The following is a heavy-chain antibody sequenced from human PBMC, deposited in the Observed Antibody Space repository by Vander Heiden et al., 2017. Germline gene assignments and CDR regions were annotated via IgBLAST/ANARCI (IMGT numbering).Heavy chain of an antibody. Sequence: QVQLVQSGAEGKTPGSSVTLSCKASVVTFRSYAISWVRQAPGQGLEWMGGIIPILGIANYAQKFQGRVTITADKSTSTAYMELSSLRSEDTAVYYCARGVGIAAAGTEGWFDPWGQGTLVTVSS. V-gene: IGHV1-69*10. J-gene: IGHJ5*02. CDR3: ARGVGIAAAGTEGWFDP. CDR1: VVTFRSYA. D-gene: IGHD6-13*01. CDR2: IIPILGIA.